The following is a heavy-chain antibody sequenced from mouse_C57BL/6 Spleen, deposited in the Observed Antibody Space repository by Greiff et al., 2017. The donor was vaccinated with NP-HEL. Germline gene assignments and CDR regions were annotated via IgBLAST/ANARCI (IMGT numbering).Heavy chain of an antibody. Sequence: VQLQQPGAELVRPGSSVKLSCKASGYTFTSYWMHWVKQRPIQGLEWIGNIDPSDSETHYNQKFKDKATLTVDKSSSTAYMQLSSLTSEDSAVYYCARCHYYGSSYAIDYWGQGTSVTVSS. CDR2: IDPSDSET. D-gene: IGHD1-1*01. CDR1: GYTFTSYW. V-gene: IGHV1-52*01. J-gene: IGHJ4*01. CDR3: ARCHYYGSSYAIDY.